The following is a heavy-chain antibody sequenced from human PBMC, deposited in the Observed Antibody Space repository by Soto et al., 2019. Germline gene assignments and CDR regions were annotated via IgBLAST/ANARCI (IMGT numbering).Heavy chain of an antibody. D-gene: IGHD1-1*01. Sequence: GGSLRLSCAASGFTFSSYAMHWVRQAPGKGLEWVAVISYDGSNKYYADSVKGRFTISRDNSKNTLYLQMNSLRAEDTAVYYCARDPRYTPAWWFDPWGQGTLVTVSS. CDR2: ISYDGSNK. J-gene: IGHJ5*02. CDR1: GFTFSSYA. V-gene: IGHV3-30-3*01. CDR3: ARDPRYTPAWWFDP.